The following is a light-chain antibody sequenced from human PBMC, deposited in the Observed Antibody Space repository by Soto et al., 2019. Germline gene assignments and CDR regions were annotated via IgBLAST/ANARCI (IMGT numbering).Light chain of an antibody. CDR3: SSYAGSTTV. J-gene: IGLJ2*01. CDR2: EVS. CDR1: SSDVGGYNY. V-gene: IGLV2-8*01. Sequence: QSALTQPPSASGSPGQSVTIACTGTSSDVGGYNYVSWYQQHPGKAPKLMIYEVSQRPSGVPDRFSGSKSGNTASLTVSGLQDEDEADYYCSSYAGSTTVFGGGTKLTVL.